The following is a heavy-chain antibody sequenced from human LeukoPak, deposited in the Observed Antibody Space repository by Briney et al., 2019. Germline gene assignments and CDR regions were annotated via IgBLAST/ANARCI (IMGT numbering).Heavy chain of an antibody. CDR3: ARCTTGRTFGSLREIKRSREIDY. J-gene: IGHJ4*02. Sequence: GGSLRLSCAASGFTFDDYGMSWVRQAPGKGLEWVSSISSSSNIYYADSVKGRFTISRDNAKNSLYLQMNSLRVEDTAVYYCARCTTGRTFGSLREIKRSREIDYWGQGTLVTVSS. V-gene: IGHV3-69-1*01. D-gene: IGHD1-1*01. CDR1: GFTFDDYG. CDR2: ISSSSNI.